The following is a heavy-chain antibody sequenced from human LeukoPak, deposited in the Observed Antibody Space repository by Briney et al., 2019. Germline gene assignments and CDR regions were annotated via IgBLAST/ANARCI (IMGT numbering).Heavy chain of an antibody. CDR3: AKDGEVRGVVSY. CDR2: ISSNGGST. CDR1: GFTFSNFG. D-gene: IGHD3-10*01. J-gene: IGHJ4*02. V-gene: IGHV3-64*04. Sequence: GGSLRLSCAASGFTFSNFGMHWVRQAPGKGLEYVSAISSNGGSTYYADSVKGRFTISRDNSKNTLYLQMNSLRAEDTAVYYCAKDGEVRGVVSYWGQGTLVTVSS.